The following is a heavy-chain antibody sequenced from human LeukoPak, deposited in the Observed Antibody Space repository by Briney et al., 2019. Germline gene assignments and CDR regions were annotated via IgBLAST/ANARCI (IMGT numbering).Heavy chain of an antibody. CDR1: EFTFSTYA. J-gene: IGHJ2*01. CDR3: AREANWYFDL. Sequence: GGSLRLSCAASEFTFSTYAMSWVRQAPGKGLEWVSGITYSGDTTYYADSVKGRFTISRDNAKNSLYLQMNSLRAEDTAVYYCAREANWYFDLWGRGTLVTVSS. CDR2: ITYSGDTT. V-gene: IGHV3-23*01.